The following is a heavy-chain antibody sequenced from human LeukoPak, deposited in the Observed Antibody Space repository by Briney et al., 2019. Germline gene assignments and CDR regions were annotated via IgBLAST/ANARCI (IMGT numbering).Heavy chain of an antibody. CDR1: GDSISSSSYY. V-gene: IGHV4-39*01. CDR2: MYYSGSA. Sequence: SETLSLTCTVSGDSISSSSYYWAWIRQPPGKGLEWIGSMYYSGSAYYNPSLKSRVTISVDSSKNQFSLKLNSVTAADTAVYYCARHFRMNYGSGSYRLNTLYYFDYWGQGTLVTVSS. D-gene: IGHD3-10*01. J-gene: IGHJ4*02. CDR3: ARHFRMNYGSGSYRLNTLYYFDY.